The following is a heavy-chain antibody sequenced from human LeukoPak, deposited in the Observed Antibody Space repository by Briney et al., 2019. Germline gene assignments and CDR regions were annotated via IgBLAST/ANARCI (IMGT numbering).Heavy chain of an antibody. CDR2: IRYNGSNK. V-gene: IGHV3-30*02. Sequence: GGSLRLSCAASGFTFSSYGMHWVRQAPGKGLEWVAFIRYNGSNKYYADSVKGRFTISRDNSKNTLYLQMNSLRAEDTAVYYCAKDSDYSNPYYYYYYYMDVWGKGATVTVSS. J-gene: IGHJ6*03. D-gene: IGHD4-11*01. CDR1: GFTFSSYG. CDR3: AKDSDYSNPYYYYYYYMDV.